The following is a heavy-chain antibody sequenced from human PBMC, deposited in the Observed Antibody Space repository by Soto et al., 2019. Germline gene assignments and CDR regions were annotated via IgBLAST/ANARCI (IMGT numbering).Heavy chain of an antibody. CDR2: ISGSGGST. Sequence: GGSLRLSCAASGFTFSSYAMSWVRQAPGKGLEWVSAISGSGGSTYYADSVKGRFTISRDNSKNTLYLQMNSLRAEDTAVYYCAKDLYYDFPPGATTCMDVWGKGTTVTAP. D-gene: IGHD3-3*01. J-gene: IGHJ6*03. V-gene: IGHV3-23*01. CDR1: GFTFSSYA. CDR3: AKDLYYDFPPGATTCMDV.